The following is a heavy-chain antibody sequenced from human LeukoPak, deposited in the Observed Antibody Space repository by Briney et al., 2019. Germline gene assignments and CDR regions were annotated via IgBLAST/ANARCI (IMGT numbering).Heavy chain of an antibody. D-gene: IGHD3-16*01. CDR3: ARDVGMGITPGDDFDF. CDR1: GFSFSKYW. J-gene: IGHJ4*02. V-gene: IGHV3-74*01. CDR2: IKEDGTYT. Sequence: GGSLRLSCAASGFSFSKYWMHWVRQTPGEGLVWVSSIKEDGTYTSYADSVKGRFTISRDNARKTVFLQMNSLRAEDTAVYYCARDVGMGITPGDDFDFWGQGTLVTVSS.